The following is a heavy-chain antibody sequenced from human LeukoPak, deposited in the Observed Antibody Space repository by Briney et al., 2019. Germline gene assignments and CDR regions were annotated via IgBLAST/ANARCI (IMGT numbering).Heavy chain of an antibody. Sequence: PGGSLRLSCAASGFTFSSYAMSWVRQAPGKGLEWVSVIYSGGSTYYADSVKGRLTISRDNSKNTLYLQMNSLRAEDTAVYYCARAQSYYDFWSGYYPPPDDWGQGTLVTVSS. CDR3: ARAQSYYDFWSGYYPPPDD. J-gene: IGHJ4*02. D-gene: IGHD3-3*01. V-gene: IGHV3-66*01. CDR2: IYSGGST. CDR1: GFTFSSYA.